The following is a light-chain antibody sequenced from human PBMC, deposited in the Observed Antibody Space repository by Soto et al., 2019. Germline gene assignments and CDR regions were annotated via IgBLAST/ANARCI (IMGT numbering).Light chain of an antibody. Sequence: QSALTQPASVSGSPGQSITISCTGTSSDVGSYNLVSWYQQHPGKAPKLMIYEVSKRPSGVSNRFSGSKSGNTASLTISGVQAEDEADYYCCSYAGSSIPYVFGTGTKVTVL. J-gene: IGLJ1*01. V-gene: IGLV2-23*02. CDR3: CSYAGSSIPYV. CDR1: SSDVGSYNL. CDR2: EVS.